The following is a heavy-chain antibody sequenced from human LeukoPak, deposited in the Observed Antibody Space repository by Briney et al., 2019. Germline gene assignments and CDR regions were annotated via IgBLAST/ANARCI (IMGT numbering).Heavy chain of an antibody. CDR2: ISYDGSNK. J-gene: IGHJ4*02. CDR1: GFTFSSYG. CDR3: ARDPFPGIAVATGFCDY. D-gene: IGHD6-19*01. V-gene: IGHV3-30*03. Sequence: GGSLRLSCAASGFTFSSYGMHWVRQAPGKGLEWVAVISYDGSNKYYADSVKGRFTISRDNSKNTLYLQMNSLRAEDTAVYYCARDPFPGIAVATGFCDYWGQGTLVTVSS.